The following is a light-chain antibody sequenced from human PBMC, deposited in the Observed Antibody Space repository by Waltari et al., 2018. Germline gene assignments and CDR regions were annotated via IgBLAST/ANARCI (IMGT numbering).Light chain of an antibody. Sequence: EIVMTQFTATLSLSPGERATRSCRASQSVTANLAWYQQKPGQAPRLLIYGVSFRATDIPARFSGSGSGTDFTLTISSLQSEDFATYYCQHYNNWPLTFGGGTKVEIK. CDR1: QSVTAN. CDR2: GVS. V-gene: IGKV3-15*01. J-gene: IGKJ4*01. CDR3: QHYNNWPLT.